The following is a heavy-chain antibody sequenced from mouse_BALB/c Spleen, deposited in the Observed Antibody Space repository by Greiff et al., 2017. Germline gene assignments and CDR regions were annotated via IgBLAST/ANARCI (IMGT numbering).Heavy chain of an antibody. CDR1: GFSLTSYG. Sequence: VQLVESGPGLVQPSQSLSITCTVSGFSLTSYGVHWVRQSPGKGLEWLGVIWSGGSTDYNAAFISRLSISKDNSKSQVFFKMNRLQANDTAIYYCARIYRYGSYAMDYWGQGTSVTVSS. D-gene: IGHD2-14*01. J-gene: IGHJ4*01. V-gene: IGHV2-2*02. CDR3: ARIYRYGSYAMDY. CDR2: IWSGGST.